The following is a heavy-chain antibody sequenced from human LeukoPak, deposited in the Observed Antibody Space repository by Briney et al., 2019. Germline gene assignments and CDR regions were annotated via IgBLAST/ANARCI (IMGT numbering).Heavy chain of an antibody. Sequence: PSETLSLTCTVSGGSISSSSYYRGWIRQSPGKGLEWMGSIYSTGNTHYNPSLESRLIISVDTSKNSFSLKLSSVTAADTAVYFCARDLWSTAAGIFDFWGQGALVTVSS. J-gene: IGHJ4*02. CDR2: IYSTGNT. CDR3: ARDLWSTAAGIFDF. CDR1: GGSISSSSYY. V-gene: IGHV4-39*07. D-gene: IGHD6-25*01.